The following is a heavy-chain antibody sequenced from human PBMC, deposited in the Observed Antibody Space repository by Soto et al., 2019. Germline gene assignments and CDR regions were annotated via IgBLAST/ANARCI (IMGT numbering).Heavy chain of an antibody. CDR2: INWKSDI. CDR1: GFTFDANA. Sequence: FLRLSCAVSGFTFDANAMHCVRQAPENGLEWVSGINWKSDIGYADSVKGRFTISRDNAENSLYLQMSSLRSGDTALYYCAISQDRGGRTTFIYWGQGTQVTVSS. J-gene: IGHJ4*02. V-gene: IGHV3-9*01. CDR3: AISQDRGGRTTFIY. D-gene: IGHD3-16*01.